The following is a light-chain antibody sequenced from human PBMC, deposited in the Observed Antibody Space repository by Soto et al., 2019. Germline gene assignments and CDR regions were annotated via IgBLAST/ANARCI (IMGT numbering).Light chain of an antibody. CDR3: QQYHTWPIT. Sequence: EFVLTQSPGTLSLSPGERATLSCRASQTVRNNYLAWYQQKPGQAPRLLIYDASSRATGIPDRFSGGGSGTDFTLTISSLQSEDCAIYYCQQYHTWPITFGGGTKVDIK. CDR2: DAS. J-gene: IGKJ4*01. V-gene: IGKV3-20*01. CDR1: QTVRNNY.